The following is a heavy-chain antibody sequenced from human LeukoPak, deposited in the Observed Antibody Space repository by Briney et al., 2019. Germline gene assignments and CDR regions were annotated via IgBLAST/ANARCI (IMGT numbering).Heavy chain of an antibody. CDR1: GRSISSYY. D-gene: IGHD5-12*01. CDR3: AREGLYYYYMDV. CDR2: IYYSGST. J-gene: IGHJ6*03. V-gene: IGHV4-59*01. Sequence: SETLSLTCSVSGRSISSYYWSWIRQPPGKGLEWIGYIYYSGSTNYNPSLKGRVTISVDTSKNQFSLNLSSVTDEDTAVYYCAREGLYYYYMDVWGKGTTVTVSS.